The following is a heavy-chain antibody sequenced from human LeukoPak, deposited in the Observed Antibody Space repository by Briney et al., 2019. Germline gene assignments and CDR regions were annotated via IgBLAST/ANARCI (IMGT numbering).Heavy chain of an antibody. CDR1: GFTASSNY. CDR3: ASLYCSGGHDY. D-gene: IGHD2-15*01. J-gene: IGHJ4*02. Sequence: GGSLRLSCAASGFTASSNYMSWVRQAPGKGLGWVSVIYSGGSTYYADSVKGRFTISRDNSKDTLYLRMNSLRAEDTAVYYCASLYCSGGHDYWGQGTLVTVSS. V-gene: IGHV3-53*01. CDR2: IYSGGST.